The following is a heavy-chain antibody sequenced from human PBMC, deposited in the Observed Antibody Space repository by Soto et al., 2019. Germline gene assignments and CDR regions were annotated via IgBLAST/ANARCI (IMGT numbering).Heavy chain of an antibody. CDR1: GGSISGYF. V-gene: IGHV4-59*01. J-gene: IGHJ4*02. D-gene: IGHD2-8*01. Sequence: QVQLQESGPGLVKPSETLSLTCTVSGGSISGYFWTWIRQPPGKGLEWIAYIRYGGNTKYNPSLESRLTISVDTSTNKVSLKLMSVTTADRAVYYCARDNGGGGIIDYWGQGTLVTVSS. CDR3: ARDNGGGGIIDY. CDR2: IRYGGNT.